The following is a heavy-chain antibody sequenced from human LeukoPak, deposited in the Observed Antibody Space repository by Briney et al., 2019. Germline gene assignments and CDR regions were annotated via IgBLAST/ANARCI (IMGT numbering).Heavy chain of an antibody. J-gene: IGHJ5*02. CDR3: ARDYTGYFP. Sequence: GRSLRLSCEASGFTFSSYWMSWVRQAPGKGLEWVANIKTDGSEKYYVDSVKGRFTISRDNAKNSLYLQMNSLRAEDTAVYYCARDYTGYFPWGQGTLVIVSS. V-gene: IGHV3-7*03. CDR2: IKTDGSEK. CDR1: GFTFSSYW. D-gene: IGHD3-9*01.